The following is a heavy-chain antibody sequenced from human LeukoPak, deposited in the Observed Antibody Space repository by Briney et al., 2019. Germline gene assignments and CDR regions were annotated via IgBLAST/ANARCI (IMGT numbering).Heavy chain of an antibody. CDR3: ARASPFDGSHQPLDY. V-gene: IGHV1-18*01. CDR1: GYTFTSYG. D-gene: IGHD1-26*01. Sequence: ASVTVSCTASGYTFTSYGISWVRQAPGQGLEWMGWISAYNGNTNYAQKRQGRVTMTTDTSTSTAYMELRSLRSDDTAVYYCARASPFDGSHQPLDYWGQGTLVTVSS. J-gene: IGHJ4*02. CDR2: ISAYNGNT.